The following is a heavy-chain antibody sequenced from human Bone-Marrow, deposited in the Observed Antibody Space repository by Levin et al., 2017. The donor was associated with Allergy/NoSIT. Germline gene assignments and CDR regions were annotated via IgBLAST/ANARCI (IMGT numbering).Heavy chain of an antibody. Sequence: SETLSLTCSVSGGSISSSNSFWGWIRRPPGRGLEWIGSIFYSGSTFYNPSLTCRVTISVDTSKNEFSLRLKSVTAADTAVYYCASLSPDNEYEDGEVWGGGDGTFGFWGQGTPVTVSS. CDR3: ASLSPDNEYEDGEVWGGGDGTFGF. CDR2: IFYSGST. J-gene: IGHJ4*02. V-gene: IGHV4-39*01. CDR1: GGSISSSNSF. D-gene: IGHD2-21*01.